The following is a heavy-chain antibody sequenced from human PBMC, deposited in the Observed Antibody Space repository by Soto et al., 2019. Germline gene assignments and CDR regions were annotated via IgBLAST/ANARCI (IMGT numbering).Heavy chain of an antibody. CDR1: SGSIDNVYW. CDR2: TSHDGVT. Sequence: SETLSLTCAVSSGSIDNVYWWSWVRQSPGKGLEWIGETSHDGVTNYNPSLEGRVTISIDKSKNQFSLKLSSMTAADTAVYYCARTGHLFDYWGQGISVTVSS. CDR3: ARTGHLFDY. V-gene: IGHV4-4*02. J-gene: IGHJ4*02.